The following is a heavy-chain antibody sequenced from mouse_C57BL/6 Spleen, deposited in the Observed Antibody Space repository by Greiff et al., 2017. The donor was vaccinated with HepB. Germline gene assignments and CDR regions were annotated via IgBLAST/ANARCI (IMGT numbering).Heavy chain of an antibody. D-gene: IGHD4-1*01. J-gene: IGHJ3*01. CDR1: GYSFTSYY. Sequence: QVQLQQSGPELVKPGASVKISCKASGYSFTSYYIHWVKQRPGQGLEWIGWIYPGSGNTKYNDKFKGKATLTADTSSSTSYMQLSSLTSEDSAVYYCAPSPNWVFAYWGQGTLVTVSA. CDR2: IYPGSGNT. CDR3: APSPNWVFAY. V-gene: IGHV1-66*01.